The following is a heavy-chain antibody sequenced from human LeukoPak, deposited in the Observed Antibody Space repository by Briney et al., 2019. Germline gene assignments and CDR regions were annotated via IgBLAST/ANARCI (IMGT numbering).Heavy chain of an antibody. V-gene: IGHV4-39*01. CDR2: IYYSGSP. CDR1: GGSISSSSYY. Sequence: SETLSLTCTVSGGSISSSSYYWGWIRQPPGKGLEWIGSIYYSGSPYYNPSLKSRVTISVDTSKKQFSLKLSSVTAADTAVYYCARAGVTTVRSGRTYYFDYWGQGTLVTVSS. J-gene: IGHJ4*02. CDR3: ARAGVTTVRSGRTYYFDY. D-gene: IGHD4-11*01.